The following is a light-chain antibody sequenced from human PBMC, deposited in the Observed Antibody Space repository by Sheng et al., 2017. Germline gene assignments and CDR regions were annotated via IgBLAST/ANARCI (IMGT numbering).Light chain of an antibody. CDR3: QQRYSWPPIT. J-gene: IGKJ5*01. V-gene: IGKV3-11*01. CDR1: QSVRSY. CDR2: DSS. Sequence: EFVLTQSPGTLSLSPGERATLSCRASQSVRSYLAWYQQKPGQAPRLLIYDSSNRATGIPARFSGTGSGTDFTLTISSLEPEDFAVYYCQQRYSWPPITFGQGTRLEIK.